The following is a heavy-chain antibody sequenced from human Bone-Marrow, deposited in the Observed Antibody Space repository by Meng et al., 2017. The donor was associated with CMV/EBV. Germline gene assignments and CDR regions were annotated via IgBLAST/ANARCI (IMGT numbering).Heavy chain of an antibody. CDR1: GGSISSSSYY. V-gene: IGHV4-31*03. CDR2: IYYSGGT. Sequence: SETLSLTCTVSGGSISSSSYYWTWIRQRPGKGLEWIGYIYYSGGTNYNPSLQSRVTISLDTSKNQFSLKLSSVTAADTAMYYCARSVGCSSTYCYTYTSSWYPDYWGQGTLVTVSS. CDR3: ARSVGCSSTYCYTYTSSWYPDY. J-gene: IGHJ4*02. D-gene: IGHD6-13*01.